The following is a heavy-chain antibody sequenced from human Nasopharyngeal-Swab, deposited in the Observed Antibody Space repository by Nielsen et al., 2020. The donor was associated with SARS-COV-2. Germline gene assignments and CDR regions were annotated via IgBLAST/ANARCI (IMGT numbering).Heavy chain of an antibody. D-gene: IGHD2-15*01. Sequence: SETLSLTCTVSGGSISSYYWSWIRQPPGKGLEWIGYIYYSGSTNYNPSLKSRVTISVDTSKNQFSLKLSSVTAADTAVYYCARQSVRSIVVVVAVKGYYYMDVWGKGTTVTVSS. CDR3: ARQSVRSIVVVVAVKGYYYMDV. CDR2: IYYSGST. J-gene: IGHJ6*03. CDR1: GGSISSYY. V-gene: IGHV4-59*08.